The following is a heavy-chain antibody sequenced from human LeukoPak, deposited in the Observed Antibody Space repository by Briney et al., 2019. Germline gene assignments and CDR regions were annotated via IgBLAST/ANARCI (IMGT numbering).Heavy chain of an antibody. Sequence: PGGSLRLSCAASGFTFNKYTMNWVRQAPGKGLEWVSSISTSRSYIYYADSVKGRFTISRDKSKNTLFLQMNNLRVEDMGVLYCAKDWNWAIDYWGQGTLVTVSS. D-gene: IGHD1-7*01. CDR1: GFTFNKYT. CDR3: AKDWNWAIDY. V-gene: IGHV3-21*01. J-gene: IGHJ4*02. CDR2: ISTSRSYI.